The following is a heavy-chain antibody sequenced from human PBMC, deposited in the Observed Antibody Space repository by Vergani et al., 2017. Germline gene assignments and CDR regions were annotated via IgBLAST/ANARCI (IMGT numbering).Heavy chain of an antibody. CDR2: IQFDGSNQ. CDR3: AKHFRGWSIDY. Sequence: QVQLVESGGGVVQRGGSLRLSCATSGFTLSNYDMQWIRQGPGKGLEFVAFIQFDGSNQYYADSVKGRFTLSRDFSKNTLYLQRNSLRTDDTATYYCAKHFRGWSIDYWGQGTQVIVSS. D-gene: IGHD3-3*01. J-gene: IGHJ4*02. CDR1: GFTLSNYD. V-gene: IGHV3-30*02.